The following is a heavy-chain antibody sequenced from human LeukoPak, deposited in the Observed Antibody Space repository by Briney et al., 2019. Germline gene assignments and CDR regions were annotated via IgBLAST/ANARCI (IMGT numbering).Heavy chain of an antibody. CDR1: GFTFSSYA. D-gene: IGHD3-3*01. CDR3: AKAGSQFLLFDY. V-gene: IGHV3-23*01. CDR2: ISGSGGST. Sequence: GGSLRLSSAASGFTFSSYAMSWVRQAPGKGLEWVSAISGSGGSTYYADSVKGRFTISRDNSKNTLYLQMNSLRAEDTAVYYCAKAGSQFLLFDYWGQGTLVTVSS. J-gene: IGHJ4*02.